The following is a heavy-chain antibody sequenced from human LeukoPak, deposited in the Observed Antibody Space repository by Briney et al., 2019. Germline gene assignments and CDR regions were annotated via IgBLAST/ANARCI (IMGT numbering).Heavy chain of an antibody. J-gene: IGHJ4*02. D-gene: IGHD2-21*02. CDR3: ARPGAYCGGDCYPDFDY. Sequence: GESLKISCKGSGYSFTSYWIGWVRQMPGKGLEWMGIIYPGDSDTRYSPSFQGQVTISADKSISTAYLQWSSLKASDTAMYYCARPGAYCGGDCYPDFDYWGQGTLVTVSS. CDR2: IYPGDSDT. V-gene: IGHV5-51*01. CDR1: GYSFTSYW.